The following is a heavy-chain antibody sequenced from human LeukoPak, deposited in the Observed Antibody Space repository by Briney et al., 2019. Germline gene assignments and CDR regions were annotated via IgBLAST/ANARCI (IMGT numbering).Heavy chain of an antibody. V-gene: IGHV1-58*01. CDR2: IVVGSGNT. Sequence: GASVKVSCKASGFTFTSSAVQWVRQARGPRLEWIGWIVVGSGNTNYAQKFQERVTITRDMSTSTAYMELSSLRSEDTAVYYCAADQYYYDSSGYSYYFDYWGQGTLVTVSS. D-gene: IGHD3-22*01. CDR1: GFTFTSSA. J-gene: IGHJ4*02. CDR3: AADQYYYDSSGYSYYFDY.